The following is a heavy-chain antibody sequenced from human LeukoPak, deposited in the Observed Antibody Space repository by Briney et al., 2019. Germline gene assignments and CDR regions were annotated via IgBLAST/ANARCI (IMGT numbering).Heavy chain of an antibody. J-gene: IGHJ4*02. D-gene: IGHD3-22*01. CDR3: ASSRAHYYDSSGYYY. CDR2: IWYDGSNK. CDR1: GFTFSSYG. V-gene: IGHV3-33*01. Sequence: GGSLRLSCAASGFTFSSYGMHWVRQAPGKGLEWVAVIWYDGSNKYYADSVKGRFTISRDNSKNTLYLQMDSLRAEDTAVYYCASSRAHYYDSSGYYYWGQGTLVTVSS.